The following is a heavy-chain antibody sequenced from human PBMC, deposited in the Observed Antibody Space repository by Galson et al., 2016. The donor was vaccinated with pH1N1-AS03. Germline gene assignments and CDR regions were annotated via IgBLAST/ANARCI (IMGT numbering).Heavy chain of an antibody. V-gene: IGHV2-70*04. CDR1: GFSLNTDGMR. Sequence: PALVKPTQTLTLTCTFSGFSLNTDGMRVSWIRQPPGKALEWLARIDWDDDKFYRTSLKTRLTISKDTSKNQVVLTLTNVGPVDTATYYCDLTGIAATGYFDYWGQGTLVTVSS. J-gene: IGHJ4*02. CDR3: DLTGIAATGYFDY. CDR2: IDWDDDK. D-gene: IGHD6-13*01.